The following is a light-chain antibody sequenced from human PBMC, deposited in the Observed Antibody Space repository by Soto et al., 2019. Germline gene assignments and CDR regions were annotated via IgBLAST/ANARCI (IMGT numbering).Light chain of an antibody. CDR2: EVS. J-gene: IGLJ2*01. CDR1: SSDLGAYNY. Sequence: QSALTQPPSASGSPGQSVTISCTGTSSDLGAYNYVSWYQQHPGKAPKLMIYEVSKRPSGVPDRFSGSKSGNPASLPVSGFRTEDEANYYCSHNEGTTNPRLFGGGTKLTVL. CDR3: SHNEGTTNPRL. V-gene: IGLV2-8*01.